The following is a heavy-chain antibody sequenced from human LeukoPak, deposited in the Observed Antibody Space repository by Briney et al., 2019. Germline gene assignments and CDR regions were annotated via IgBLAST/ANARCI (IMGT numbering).Heavy chain of an antibody. V-gene: IGHV3-21*01. J-gene: IGHJ3*02. CDR3: ARGRWYCSGGSCFTDAFDI. CDR2: ISSSSSYI. D-gene: IGHD2-15*01. CDR1: GFTFSTYN. Sequence: GGSLRLSCSASGFTFSTYNMNWVRQAPGKGLEWVSSISSSSSYIYYADSVRGRFTISRDNAKNSLYLQMNSLRAEDTAVYYCARGRWYCSGGSCFTDAFDIWGQGTMVTVSS.